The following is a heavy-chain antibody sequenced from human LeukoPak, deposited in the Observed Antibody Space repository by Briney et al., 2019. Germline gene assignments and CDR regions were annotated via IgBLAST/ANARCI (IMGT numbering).Heavy chain of an antibody. D-gene: IGHD2-2*01. V-gene: IGHV3-23*01. CDR3: AKDSGVVVVPAATRTVDY. J-gene: IGHJ4*02. CDR1: GFTFSSYA. Sequence: GGSLRLSCAASGFTFSSYAMSWVRQAPGKGLEWVSAISGSGGSTYYADSVKGRFTISRDNSKNTLYLQMNSLRAGDTAVYYCAKDSGVVVVPAATRTVDYWGQGTLVTVSS. CDR2: ISGSGGST.